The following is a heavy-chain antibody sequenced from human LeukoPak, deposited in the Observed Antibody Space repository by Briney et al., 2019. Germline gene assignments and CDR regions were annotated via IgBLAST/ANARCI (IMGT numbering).Heavy chain of an antibody. J-gene: IGHJ4*02. D-gene: IGHD4-11*01. CDR1: GFTFSSYS. Sequence: GGSLRLSCAASGFTFSSYSMNWVRQAPGKGLEWVSSISSSSSYIYYADSVKGRFTISRDNSKNTLYLQMNSLRAEDTAVYYCAKRDYSNYDLDYWGQGTLVTVSS. V-gene: IGHV3-21*04. CDR3: AKRDYSNYDLDY. CDR2: ISSSSSYI.